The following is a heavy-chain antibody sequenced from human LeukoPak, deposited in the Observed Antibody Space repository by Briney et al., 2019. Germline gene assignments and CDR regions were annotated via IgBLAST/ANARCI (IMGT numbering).Heavy chain of an antibody. Sequence: GASVKVSCKASGYTFTGYYMHWVRQAPGQGLEWMGWINPNSGGTNYAQKFQGRVTMTRDTSISTAYMELSRLRSDDTAVYYCARSRAPYREWLRLLRSETYSSGWYLDYWGQGTLVTVSS. J-gene: IGHJ4*02. V-gene: IGHV1-2*02. D-gene: IGHD6-19*01. CDR2: INPNSGGT. CDR3: ARSRAPYREWLRLLRSETYSSGWYLDY. CDR1: GYTFTGYY.